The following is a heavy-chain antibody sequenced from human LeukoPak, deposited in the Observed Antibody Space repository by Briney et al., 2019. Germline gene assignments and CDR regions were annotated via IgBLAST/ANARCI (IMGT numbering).Heavy chain of an antibody. V-gene: IGHV4-30-2*01. CDR2: TYHSGST. CDR1: GGSISSGGYS. CDR3: ARSIAVAGRGAFDI. J-gene: IGHJ3*02. D-gene: IGHD6-19*01. Sequence: SETLSLTCAVSGGSISSGGYSWSWIRQPPGTGLDWIGYTYHSGSTYYNPSLKSRVTISVDRSKNQFSLKLSSVTAADTAVYYCARSIAVAGRGAFDIWGQGTMVTVSS.